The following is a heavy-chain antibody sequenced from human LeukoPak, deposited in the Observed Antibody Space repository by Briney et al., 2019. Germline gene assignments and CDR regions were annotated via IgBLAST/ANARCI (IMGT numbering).Heavy chain of an antibody. J-gene: IGHJ6*02. CDR3: ARGGVVVPAGYYYGMDV. CDR2: INPNSGGT. D-gene: IGHD2-2*01. V-gene: IGHV1-2*02. Sequence: ASVKVSCKASGYTFTGYYMHWVRQAPGQGLEWMGWINPNSGGTNYAQKFQGRVTMTRDTSISTAYMELSRLRSDDTAVYYCARGGVVVPAGYYYGMDVWGQGTTVTVSS. CDR1: GYTFTGYY.